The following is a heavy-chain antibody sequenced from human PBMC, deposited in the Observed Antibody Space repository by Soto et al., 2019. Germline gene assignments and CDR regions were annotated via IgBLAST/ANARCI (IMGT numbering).Heavy chain of an antibody. Sequence: PGGSLRLSCAASGFTFSSYGMHWVRQAPGKGLEWVAVIWYDGSNKYYADSVKGRFTISRDSSKNTLYLQMNSLRAEDTAVYYCARAGYSSSWTQPNWFDPWGQGTLVTVSS. V-gene: IGHV3-33*01. J-gene: IGHJ5*02. CDR2: IWYDGSNK. CDR1: GFTFSSYG. CDR3: ARAGYSSSWTQPNWFDP. D-gene: IGHD6-13*01.